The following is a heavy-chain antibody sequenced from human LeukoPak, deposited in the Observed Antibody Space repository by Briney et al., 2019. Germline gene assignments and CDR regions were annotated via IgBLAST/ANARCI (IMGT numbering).Heavy chain of an antibody. J-gene: IGHJ4*02. CDR3: ARHYYYDSSGYYYFDY. Sequence: GESLKISCKGSGYSFTSYWIGWVRQMPGKGLEWMGIIYPGDSDTRYSPSFQGQVTISADKSISTAYLQWSSLKASDTAMYYCARHYYYDSSGYYYFDYWGQGTLVTVSS. V-gene: IGHV5-51*01. D-gene: IGHD3-22*01. CDR2: IYPGDSDT. CDR1: GYSFTSYW.